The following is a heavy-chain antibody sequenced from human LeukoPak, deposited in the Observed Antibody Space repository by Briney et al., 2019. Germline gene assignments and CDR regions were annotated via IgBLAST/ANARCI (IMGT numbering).Heavy chain of an antibody. D-gene: IGHD3-3*01. V-gene: IGHV3-21*01. CDR3: ARDRVLRWPTNTFDY. CDR2: ISSSSSYI. CDR1: GFTFSNYA. J-gene: IGHJ4*02. Sequence: GGSLRLSCAASGFTFSNYAMHWVRQAPGKGLEWVSSISSSSSYIYYADSVKGRFTISRDNAKNSLYLQMNSLRAEDTAVYYCARDRVLRWPTNTFDYWGQGTLVTVSS.